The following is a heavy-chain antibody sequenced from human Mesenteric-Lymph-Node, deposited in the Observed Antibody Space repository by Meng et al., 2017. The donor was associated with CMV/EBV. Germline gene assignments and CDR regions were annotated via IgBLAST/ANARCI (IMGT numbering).Heavy chain of an antibody. CDR3: ARARENFDC. CDR2: IWYDGSNK. CDR1: GFTFSSYG. J-gene: IGHJ4*02. Sequence: GESLKISCAASGFTFSSYGMHWVRQAPGKGLEWVAGIWYDGSNKYYADSVKGRFTISRDNSKNTLYLQMNSLRAEDTAVYYCARARENFDCWGQGTLVTVSS. V-gene: IGHV3-33*01.